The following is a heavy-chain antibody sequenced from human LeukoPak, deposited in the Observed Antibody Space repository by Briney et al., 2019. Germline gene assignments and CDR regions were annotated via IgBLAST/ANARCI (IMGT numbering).Heavy chain of an antibody. V-gene: IGHV1-69*05. Sequence: ASVKVSCKASGGTFRSYAISWVRQAPGQGLEWMGRIIPTFGTRNYAQKFQGRVTIITDESTNTAYMELSSLRSEDTAVYYCARDTRRQSSSGYYLMDAFDIWGQGTMVTVSS. J-gene: IGHJ3*02. CDR3: ARDTRRQSSSGYYLMDAFDI. D-gene: IGHD3-22*01. CDR1: GGTFRSYA. CDR2: IIPTFGTR.